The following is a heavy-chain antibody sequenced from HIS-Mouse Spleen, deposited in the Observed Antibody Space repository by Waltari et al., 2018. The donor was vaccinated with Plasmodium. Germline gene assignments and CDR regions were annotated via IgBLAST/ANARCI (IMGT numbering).Heavy chain of an antibody. D-gene: IGHD3-3*01. CDR1: GFTFRSYC. CDR2: ISYDGSNK. J-gene: IGHJ4*02. CDR3: AKEVLGYYDFWSRPDY. Sequence: QVQLVESGGGVVQPGRSLRLSCAASGFTFRSYCMHWVRQAPGKGLEWVAVISYDGSNKYYADSVKGRFTISRDNSKNTLYLQMNSLRAEDTAVYYCAKEVLGYYDFWSRPDYWGQGTLVTVSS. V-gene: IGHV3-30*18.